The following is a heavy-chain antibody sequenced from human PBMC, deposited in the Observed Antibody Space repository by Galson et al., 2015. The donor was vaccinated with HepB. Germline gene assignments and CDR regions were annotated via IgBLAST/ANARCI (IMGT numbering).Heavy chain of an antibody. CDR3: ARGIPYYYDSSGYSFDY. D-gene: IGHD3-22*01. CDR1: EYTFTSYD. J-gene: IGHJ4*02. V-gene: IGHV1-8*01. Sequence: SVKVSCKASEYTFTSYDINWVRQATGQGLEWMGWMNPNSGNTGYAQKFQGRVTMTRNTSISTAYMELSSLRSEDTAVYYCARGIPYYYDSSGYSFDYWGQGTLVTVSS. CDR2: MNPNSGNT.